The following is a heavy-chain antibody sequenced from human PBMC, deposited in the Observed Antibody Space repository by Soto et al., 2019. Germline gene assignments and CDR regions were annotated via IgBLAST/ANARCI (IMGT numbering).Heavy chain of an antibody. J-gene: IGHJ6*02. Sequence: SVKVSCKASGGTLSIYAISWVRQAPGQGLEWMGGIIPIFGTANCAQKFQGRVTITADESTSTAYMELSSLRSEDTAVYYCARDRIASNYYYYGMDVWGQGTTVTVSS. D-gene: IGHD6-13*01. CDR3: ARDRIASNYYYYGMDV. V-gene: IGHV1-69*13. CDR2: IIPIFGTA. CDR1: GGTLSIYA.